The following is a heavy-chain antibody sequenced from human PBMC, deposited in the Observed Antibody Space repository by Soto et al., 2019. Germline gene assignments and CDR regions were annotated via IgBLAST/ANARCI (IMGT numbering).Heavy chain of an antibody. CDR3: ARGSESSYDIGVWFDP. CDR1: GGSISSGGYY. CDR2: IYYSGST. J-gene: IGHJ5*01. D-gene: IGHD5-12*01. V-gene: IGHV4-31*03. Sequence: ASETLSLTCTVSGGSISSGGYYWSWIRQHPGKGLEWIGYIYYSGSTYYNPSLKSRVTISVDTSKNQFSLKLSSVTAADTAVYYCARGSESSYDIGVWFDPWGQGTLVTVSS.